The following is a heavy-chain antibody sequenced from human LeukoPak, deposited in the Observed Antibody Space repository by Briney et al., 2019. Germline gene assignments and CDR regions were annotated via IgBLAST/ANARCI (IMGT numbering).Heavy chain of an antibody. Sequence: GGSLRLSCAASGFTFNSYGMGWVRQAPGKGLEWVSAISGSGTRTYYADSVKGRFTISRDYYKNTLDLQMNSLRAEDTAVYYCAKDWADYGSGWGFMDVWGKGTTVTISS. V-gene: IGHV3-23*01. CDR1: GFTFNSYG. D-gene: IGHD3-10*01. CDR3: AKDWADYGSGWGFMDV. CDR2: ISGSGTRT. J-gene: IGHJ6*03.